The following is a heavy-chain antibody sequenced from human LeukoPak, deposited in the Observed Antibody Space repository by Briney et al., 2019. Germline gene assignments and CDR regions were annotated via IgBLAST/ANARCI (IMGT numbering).Heavy chain of an antibody. CDR2: MSPNSGNT. CDR3: ARVQGRGLGPGY. J-gene: IGHJ4*02. V-gene: IGHV1-8*01. Sequence: ASVKVSCKASGYTFTSYDINWVRQATGQGLEWMGWMSPNSGNTGYAQKFQVRVTMTRDTSISTAYMELSSLRSEDTAVDYCARVQGRGLGPGYRGPGTLVNVSS. D-gene: IGHD3-10*01. CDR1: GYTFTSYD.